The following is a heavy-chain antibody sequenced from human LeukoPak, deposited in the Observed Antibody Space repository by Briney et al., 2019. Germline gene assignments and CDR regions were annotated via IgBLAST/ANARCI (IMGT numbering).Heavy chain of an antibody. CDR1: GGSLSRYY. CDR2: IYYGGST. CDR3: ARRIGETDVFDF. D-gene: IGHD2-15*01. V-gene: IGHV4-59*08. Sequence: SETLSLTCTVSGGSLSRYYWTWIRQPPGKGLEWIAYIYYGGSTNYNSSLKSRVTISVDTSKNQFSLSLNSVTAADTAMYYCARRIGETDVFDFWGQGTVVTVSS. J-gene: IGHJ3*01.